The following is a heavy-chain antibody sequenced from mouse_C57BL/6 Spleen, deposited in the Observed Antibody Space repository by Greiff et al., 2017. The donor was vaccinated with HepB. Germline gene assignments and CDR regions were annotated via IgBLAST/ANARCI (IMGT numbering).Heavy chain of an antibody. D-gene: IGHD1-1*01. J-gene: IGHJ1*03. CDR2: IYPGNSDT. V-gene: IGHV1-5*01. CDR3: AGGSYGYFDG. CDR1: GYTFTSYW. Sequence: EVQLQQSGPVLARPGASVNMSCKTSGYTFTSYWMHWVKQRPGQGLEWIGAIYPGNSDTSYNQKFKGQAKLTAVTSASPACMGLCSLTDAYAAVYDCAGGSYGYFDGWGTGTTVTVSS.